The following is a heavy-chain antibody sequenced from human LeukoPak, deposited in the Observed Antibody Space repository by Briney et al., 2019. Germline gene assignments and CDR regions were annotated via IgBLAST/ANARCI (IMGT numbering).Heavy chain of an antibody. CDR3: AIRTGDYYYGMDV. V-gene: IGHV5-51*01. Sequence: GESLKISCKGSGYSFTSYWIGWVRQMPGNGLEWMGIIYPGDSDTRYSPSFQGQVTISADKSISTAYLQWSSLKASDTAMYYCAIRTGDYYYGMDVRGQGTTVTVSS. CDR2: IYPGDSDT. CDR1: GYSFTSYW. D-gene: IGHD3/OR15-3a*01. J-gene: IGHJ6*02.